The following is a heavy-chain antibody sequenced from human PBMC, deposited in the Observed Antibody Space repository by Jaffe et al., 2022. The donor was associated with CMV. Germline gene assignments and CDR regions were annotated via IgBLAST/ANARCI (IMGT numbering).Heavy chain of an antibody. CDR2: VKSDGSST. J-gene: IGHJ3*02. CDR1: GFTFSSYW. Sequence: EVQLVESGGGLVQPGGSLRLSCAASGFTFSSYWMYWVRQTPGKGLVWVSRVKSDGSSTNVADSVKGRFTISRDNAKNTLFLQMNSLRAEDTAVYYCAKAGIKDSEAAFDIWGQGTMVTVSS. CDR3: AKAGIKDSEAAFDI. D-gene: IGHD1-20*01. V-gene: IGHV3-74*01.